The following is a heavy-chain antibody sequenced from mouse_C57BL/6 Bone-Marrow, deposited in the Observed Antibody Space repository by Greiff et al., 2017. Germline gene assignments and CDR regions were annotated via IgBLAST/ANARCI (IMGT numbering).Heavy chain of an antibody. CDR1: GYTFTDYE. V-gene: IGHV1-15*01. CDR3: TRSYYFAWFAY. Sequence: QVQLQQSGAELVRPGASVTLSCKASGYTFTDYEMHWVKQTPVHGLEWIGAIDPETGGTAYNQKFKGKAILTADKSSSTAYMELRSLTSEDSAVYYCTRSYYFAWFAYWGQRTLVTVSA. D-gene: IGHD1-1*01. J-gene: IGHJ3*01. CDR2: IDPETGGT.